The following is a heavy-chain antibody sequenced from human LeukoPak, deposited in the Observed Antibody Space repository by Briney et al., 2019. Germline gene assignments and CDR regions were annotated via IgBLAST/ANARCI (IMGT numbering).Heavy chain of an antibody. CDR2: IYTTGST. J-gene: IGHJ4*02. Sequence: SETLSLICTVSGGSIYSYYWSWIRQPAGKGLEWIGRIYTTGSTNYNPSLKSRVTMSVDTSKNHFSLKLSSVTAADTAVYYCARGIAAAAKQGGFDFWGQGTLVTVSS. CDR1: GGSIYSYY. CDR3: ARGIAAAAKQGGFDF. V-gene: IGHV4-4*07. D-gene: IGHD6-13*01.